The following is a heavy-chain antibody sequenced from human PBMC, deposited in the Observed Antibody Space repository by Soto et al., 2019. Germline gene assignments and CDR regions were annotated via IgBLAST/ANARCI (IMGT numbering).Heavy chain of an antibody. D-gene: IGHD6-19*01. CDR1: GFTFDDYA. J-gene: IGHJ1*01. Sequence: PVGSLRLSCAASGFTFDDYAMHWVRQAPGKGLEWVSGISWNSGSIGYADSVKGRCTISRDNAKNSLYLQMNSLRAEDTALYYCAKAVAGTNFQHWGQGTLVTVSS. CDR2: ISWNSGSI. CDR3: AKAVAGTNFQH. V-gene: IGHV3-9*01.